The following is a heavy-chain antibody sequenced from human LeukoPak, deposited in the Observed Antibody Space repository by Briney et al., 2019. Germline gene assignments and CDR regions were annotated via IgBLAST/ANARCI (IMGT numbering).Heavy chain of an antibody. Sequence: GGSLRLSCVASGFTFSNYWMHWVRQAPGKGLVWVSRINSDGSSASYADSVKGRFTMSRDNAKNTLYLQMNSLRAEDTAVYYCVRGSAAGDYWGQGTLVTVSS. J-gene: IGHJ4*02. CDR1: GFTFSNYW. V-gene: IGHV3-74*01. CDR3: VRGSAAGDY. CDR2: INSDGSSA. D-gene: IGHD3-10*01.